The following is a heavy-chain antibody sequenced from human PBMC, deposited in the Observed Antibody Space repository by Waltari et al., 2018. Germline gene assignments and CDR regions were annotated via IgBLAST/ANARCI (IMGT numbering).Heavy chain of an antibody. CDR1: GFTFSRLA. CDR2: IRGSGGST. V-gene: IGHV3-23*04. J-gene: IGHJ4*02. CDR3: AKFWRAVAGTLGY. D-gene: IGHD6-19*01. Sequence: EVQLVESGGGLVQPGGSLRLSCAASGFTFSRLAISWVRQAPGKGLEWVSAIRGSGGSTYYADSVKGRFTISRDNSKNTLYLQMNSLRAEDTAVYYCAKFWRAVAGTLGYWGQGTLVTVSS.